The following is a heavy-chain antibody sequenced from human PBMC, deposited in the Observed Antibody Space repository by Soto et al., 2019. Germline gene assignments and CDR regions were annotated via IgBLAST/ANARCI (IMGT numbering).Heavy chain of an antibody. J-gene: IGHJ3*02. D-gene: IGHD3-22*01. CDR2: IYYSGST. V-gene: IGHV4-59*01. CDR3: ARVTGDYDSSGYGSTPDAFDI. CDR1: GGSISSYY. Sequence: SETLSLTCTVSGGSISSYYWSWIRQPPGKGLEWIGYIYYSGSTNYNPSLKSRVTISVDTSKNPFSQKLSYVPAADTAVYDCARVTGDYDSSGYGSTPDAFDIWGQGTMVTVSS.